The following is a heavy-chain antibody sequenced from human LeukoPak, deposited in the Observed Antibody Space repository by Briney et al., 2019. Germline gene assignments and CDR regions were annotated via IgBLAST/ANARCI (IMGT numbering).Heavy chain of an antibody. Sequence: PGGSLRLSCAASGFTFSVYAMTWVRRAPGKGLEWVAAFSATDGSAQYAESVKGRFTISRDNSKNTLYLQMNRMRAEDTAVYYCAKARIEALGTGAFDVWGQGTMVTASS. CDR2: FSATDGSA. D-gene: IGHD6-13*01. CDR1: GFTFSVYA. CDR3: AKARIEALGTGAFDV. J-gene: IGHJ3*01. V-gene: IGHV3-23*01.